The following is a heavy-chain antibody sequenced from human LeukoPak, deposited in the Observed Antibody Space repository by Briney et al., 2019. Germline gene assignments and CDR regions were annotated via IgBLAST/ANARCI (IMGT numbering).Heavy chain of an antibody. V-gene: IGHV3-23*01. CDR1: GFTFSSYA. J-gene: IGHJ4*02. CDR2: ISGSGGST. Sequence: GGSLRLSCAASGFTFSSYAMSWVRQAPGKGLEWVSAISGSGGSTYYADSVKGRFTISRDNSKNTLYLQMNSLRAEDTAVYYCAKVGLSIVGAPYYFDYWGQGTLVTVSS. D-gene: IGHD1-26*01. CDR3: AKVGLSIVGAPYYFDY.